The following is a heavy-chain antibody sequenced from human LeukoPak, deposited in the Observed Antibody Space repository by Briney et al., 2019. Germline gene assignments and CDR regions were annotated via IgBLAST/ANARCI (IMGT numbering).Heavy chain of an antibody. CDR2: MNPNSGNT. D-gene: IGHD6-19*01. J-gene: IGHJ1*01. V-gene: IGHV1-8*01. CDR1: GYTLSSYD. CDR3: ARRVGSGWPVQH. Sequence: GATVKVSRKASGYTLSSYDINWVRQATRQGLEGMGWMNPNSGNTGYAQKFQGRLNMTRNTSTDTAYMELSSLRSDDTAVYYCARRVGSGWPVQHWGQGTLVTVSS.